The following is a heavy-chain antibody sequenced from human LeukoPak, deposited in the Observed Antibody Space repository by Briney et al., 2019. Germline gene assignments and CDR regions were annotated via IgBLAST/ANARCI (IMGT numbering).Heavy chain of an antibody. J-gene: IGHJ5*02. D-gene: IGHD3-3*01. CDR1: GGSISRYY. V-gene: IGHV4-59*12. CDR3: AREAITIFGVVRTQTTYGPHRFDP. Sequence: SETLSLTCSVSGGSISRYYWSWIRQPPGKGLEWIGYIYYSGIIKYNPSLKSRATISVDTSQNQFSLKLSSVTAADTAVYYCAREAITIFGVVRTQTTYGPHRFDPWGQGTLVTVSS. CDR2: IYYSGII.